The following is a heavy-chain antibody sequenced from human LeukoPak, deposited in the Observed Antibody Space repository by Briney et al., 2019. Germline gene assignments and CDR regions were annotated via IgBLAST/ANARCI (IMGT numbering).Heavy chain of an antibody. CDR3: ARDSRQYYYYYGMDV. J-gene: IGHJ6*02. CDR1: GGSISNYC. V-gene: IGHV4-59*01. CDR2: IYYSGST. Sequence: SETLSLTCTVSGGSISNYCWSWIRQPPGKGLEWIGYIYYSGSTNYSPSLKSRVTVSVDTSKNQFSLKLSSVTAADTAVYHCARDSRQYYYYYGMDVWGQGTTVTVSS.